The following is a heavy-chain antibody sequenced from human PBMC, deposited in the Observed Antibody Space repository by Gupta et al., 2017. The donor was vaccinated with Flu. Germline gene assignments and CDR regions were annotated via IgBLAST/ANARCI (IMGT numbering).Heavy chain of an antibody. D-gene: IGHD1-26*01. V-gene: IGHV1-3*01. Sequence: QVQLVQSGAEVKKPGASVKVSCKASGYTFTSYAMHWVRQAPGQRLEWMGWINAGNGNTKYSQKFQGRVTITRDTSASTAYMELSSLRSEDTAVYYCARDLVGATTELDDWGQGTLVTVSS. CDR1: GYTFTSYA. CDR3: ARDLVGATTELDD. CDR2: INAGNGNT. J-gene: IGHJ4*02.